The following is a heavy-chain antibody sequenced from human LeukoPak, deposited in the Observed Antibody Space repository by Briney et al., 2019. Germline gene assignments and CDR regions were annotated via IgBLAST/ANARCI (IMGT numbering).Heavy chain of an antibody. Sequence: GGSLRLSCTAPGFTFSSYAIHWIRQAPGKGLEWVALVWHDGSNRYYADSVKGRFTISRDNSKNTVYLQMNSLRAEDTAVYYCVSGFLQWLYWGQGTLVTVSS. V-gene: IGHV3-33*01. CDR2: VWHDGSNR. J-gene: IGHJ4*02. CDR3: VSGFLQWLY. D-gene: IGHD3-3*01. CDR1: GFTFSSYA.